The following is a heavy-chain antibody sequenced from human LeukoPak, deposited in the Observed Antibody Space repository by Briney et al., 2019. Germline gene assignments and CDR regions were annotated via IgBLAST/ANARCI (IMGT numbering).Heavy chain of an antibody. J-gene: IGHJ4*02. CDR3: AKDEGVVLSTSFDFGH. CDR2: ISGSGRNT. CDR1: GFPFSTYA. D-gene: IGHD3-10*01. V-gene: IGHV3-23*01. Sequence: GGSLRLSCVVSGFPFSTYAMSWVRQAPGKGLEWVAFISGSGRNTYYADSVKGRFTISRDNFRNTLSLQVNSLRPDDTAIYYCAKDEGVVLSTSFDFGHWGQGTLVAVSS.